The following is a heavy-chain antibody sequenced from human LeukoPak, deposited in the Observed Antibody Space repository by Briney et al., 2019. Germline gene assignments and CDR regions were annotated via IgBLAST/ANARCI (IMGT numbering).Heavy chain of an antibody. D-gene: IGHD3-10*01. J-gene: IGHJ6*02. CDR1: GYTLTELS. Sequence: ASVKVSCKVSGYTLTELSMHWVRQAPGKGLEWMGGFDPEDGETIYAQKFQGRVTMTEDTSTDTAYMELSSLRSEDTAVYYCATDRYRGVYYYYYGMDVWGQGTTVTVSS. V-gene: IGHV1-24*01. CDR2: FDPEDGET. CDR3: ATDRYRGVYYYYYGMDV.